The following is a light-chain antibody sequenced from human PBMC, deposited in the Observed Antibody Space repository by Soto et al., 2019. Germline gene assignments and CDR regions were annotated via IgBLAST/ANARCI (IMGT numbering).Light chain of an antibody. J-gene: IGKJ4*01. CDR2: GAS. Sequence: EIVMTQSPANLSVSPGEGATLSCRASQSVSSNLAWYQQKPGQAPRLLILGASTRATGIPARFSGSGSGTEFSLTISALQSEDFAIYYCQQYSNWPLTFGGGTKVGIK. V-gene: IGKV3-15*01. CDR3: QQYSNWPLT. CDR1: QSVSSN.